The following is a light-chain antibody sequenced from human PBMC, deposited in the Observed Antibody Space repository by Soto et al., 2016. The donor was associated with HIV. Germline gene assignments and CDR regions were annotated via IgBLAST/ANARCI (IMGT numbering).Light chain of an antibody. CDR1: QGIRND. J-gene: IGKJ1*01. Sequence: DIQMIQSPSSLSASVGDRVTITCRASQGIRNDLAWYQQKPGTAPKRLIYAAYSLQSGVPLRFSGSGSGTEFTLTISSLQTEDSATYYCQQYNSYWTFGQGTKVEIK. V-gene: IGKV1-17*01. CDR2: AAY. CDR3: QQYNSYWT.